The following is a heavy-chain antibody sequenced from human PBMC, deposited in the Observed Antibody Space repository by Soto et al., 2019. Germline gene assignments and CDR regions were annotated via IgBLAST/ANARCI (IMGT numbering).Heavy chain of an antibody. CDR3: ARPYCSGGSCYDFSFDY. V-gene: IGHV5-51*01. D-gene: IGHD2-15*01. CDR2: IYPGDSDT. CDR1: GYSFTSYW. J-gene: IGHJ4*02. Sequence: GESLKISCKGSGYSFTSYWIGWVRQMPGKNLELMWIIYPGDSDTRYSPSFQGQVTISADKSISTAYLQWSSLKASDTAMYYCARPYCSGGSCYDFSFDYWGQGTLVTVSS.